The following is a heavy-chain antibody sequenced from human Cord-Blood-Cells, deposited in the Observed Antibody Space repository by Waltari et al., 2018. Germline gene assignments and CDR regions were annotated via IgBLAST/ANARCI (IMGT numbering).Heavy chain of an antibody. CDR2: IIPIRGIA. D-gene: IGHD4-17*01. CDR3: ATRDPDYGGKGYYFDY. CDR1: GGTFSSYT. V-gene: IGHV1-69*02. J-gene: IGHJ4*02. Sequence: QVQLVQSGAEVKKPGSSVKVSCKASGGTFSSYTISWVRQAPGQGLEWMGRIIPIRGIANNAQKFQGRVTITADKSTSTAYMELSSLRSEDTAVYYCATRDPDYGGKGYYFDYWGQGTLVTVSS.